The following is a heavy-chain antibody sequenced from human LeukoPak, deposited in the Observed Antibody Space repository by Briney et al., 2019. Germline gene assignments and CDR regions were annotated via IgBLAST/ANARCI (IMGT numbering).Heavy chain of an antibody. CDR1: GGSISSYY. Sequence: SETLSLTCTVSGGSISSYYWSWIRQPPGKGLEGIGYIYTGGSSNYNPSLKSRVTTSVDTSKNQFSLKLSSVTAADTAVYYWARHAYYYGSGSYLDVWGKGTTVTVSS. CDR2: IYTGGSS. CDR3: ARHAYYYGSGSYLDV. J-gene: IGHJ6*04. V-gene: IGHV4-4*09. D-gene: IGHD3-10*01.